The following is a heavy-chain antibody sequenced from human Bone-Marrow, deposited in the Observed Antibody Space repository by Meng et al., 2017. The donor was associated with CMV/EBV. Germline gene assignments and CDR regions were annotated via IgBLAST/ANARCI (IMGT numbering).Heavy chain of an antibody. CDR2: IYYSGIT. D-gene: IGHD3-16*01. Sequence: SETLSLTCTVSGGSISSSDYYWGWIRQPPGKGLEWIGSIYYSGITHHNPPVRSRVTISVDTSKTQFSLKLSRLTSDDTAVYYCAPEVADTHYFDYWGQGTLVTVSS. J-gene: IGHJ4*02. CDR1: GGSISSSDYY. CDR3: APEVADTHYFDY. V-gene: IGHV4-39*07.